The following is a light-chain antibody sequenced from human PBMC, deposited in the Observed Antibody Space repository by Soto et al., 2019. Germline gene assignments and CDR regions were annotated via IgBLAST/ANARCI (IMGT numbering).Light chain of an antibody. J-gene: IGLJ2*01. CDR2: DVN. CDR3: SSYTSSITLV. V-gene: IGLV2-14*01. Sequence: QSALTQPASVSGPPGESITISCTGTSSNVGGYNYVSWYQQHPGKAPKLMIYDVNNRPSGVSNRFSGSKSGNTASLTISGLQAEDEDDYYCSSYTSSITLVFGGGTKLTVL. CDR1: SSNVGGYNY.